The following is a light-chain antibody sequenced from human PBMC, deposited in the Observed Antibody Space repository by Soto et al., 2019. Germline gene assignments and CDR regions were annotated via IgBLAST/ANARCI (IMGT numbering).Light chain of an antibody. CDR3: QQTYSTPPT. V-gene: IGKV1-39*01. CDR1: QSISSY. CDR2: AAS. J-gene: IGKJ1*01. Sequence: DIPMTQSPSSLSASVGDRVTITCRASQSISSYLNWYQQKPGRAPKLLIYAASSLQGGVPSRFSGSGSGTDFTLTISSLQPEDFATYYCQQTYSTPPTFGQGTKVEIK.